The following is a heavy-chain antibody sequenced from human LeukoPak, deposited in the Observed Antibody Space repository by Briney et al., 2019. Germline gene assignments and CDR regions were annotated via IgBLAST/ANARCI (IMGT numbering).Heavy chain of an antibody. CDR2: IWYDGSSR. Sequence: PGGSLRLSCAASGFTFSSYGMNWVRQAPGKGLEWVALIWYDGSSRYYADSVKGRFTISRENSKNTLYLQMNSLRAEDTAVYYCARAVVFASRAYGMDVWGQGTTVTVSS. D-gene: IGHD2-21*01. J-gene: IGHJ6*02. CDR1: GFTFSSYG. CDR3: ARAVVFASRAYGMDV. V-gene: IGHV3-33*08.